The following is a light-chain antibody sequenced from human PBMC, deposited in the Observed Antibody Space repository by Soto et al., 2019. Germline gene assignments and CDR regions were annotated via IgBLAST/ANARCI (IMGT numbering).Light chain of an antibody. J-gene: IGLJ3*02. CDR3: SSYSSSSIWV. CDR2: EVS. Sequence: QSALTQPASVSGSPGQSIAISCTGSGSDVGGYNYVSWYQQHPGKAPKLIISEVSNRPSGVSNRFSGSKSGNTASLTISGLQAEDEADYYCSSYSSSSIWVFGGGTKLTVL. CDR1: GSDVGGYNY. V-gene: IGLV2-14*01.